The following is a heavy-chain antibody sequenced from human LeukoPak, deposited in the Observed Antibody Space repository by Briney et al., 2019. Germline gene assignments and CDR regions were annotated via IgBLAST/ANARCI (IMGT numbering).Heavy chain of an antibody. CDR3: AKAYGSGSYYGSSAFDY. V-gene: IGHV3-23*01. CDR1: GFTFSSYG. D-gene: IGHD3-10*01. Sequence: PGGSLRLSCAASGFTFSSYGMSWVRQAPGEGLEWVSAISGSGGSTYYADSVKGRFTISRDNSKNTLYLQMNSLRAEDTAVYYCAKAYGSGSYYGSSAFDYWGQGTLVTVSS. J-gene: IGHJ4*02. CDR2: ISGSGGST.